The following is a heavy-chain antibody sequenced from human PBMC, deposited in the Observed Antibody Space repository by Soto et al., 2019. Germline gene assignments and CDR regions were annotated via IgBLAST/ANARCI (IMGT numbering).Heavy chain of an antibody. Sequence: GGSLRLSCAASGFTFDDYAMHWVRQAPGKGLEWVSGISRNSGSIGYADSVKGRFTISRDNAKNSLYLQMNSLRAEDTALYYCAKDTEHGGYGYYYGMDVWGQGTTVTVSS. CDR3: AKDTEHGGYGYYYGMDV. CDR2: ISRNSGSI. J-gene: IGHJ6*02. CDR1: GFTFDDYA. D-gene: IGHD6-13*01. V-gene: IGHV3-9*01.